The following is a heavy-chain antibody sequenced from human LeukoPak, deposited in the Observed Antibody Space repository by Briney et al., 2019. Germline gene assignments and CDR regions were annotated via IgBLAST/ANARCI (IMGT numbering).Heavy chain of an antibody. CDR1: GHSISGSY. Sequence: PSETLSLTCTVSGHSISGSYLSWFRQPPGKGLEWVGFMFYSGSSNYNPSLRSRVTMSVDSSKNQFSLKLSSVTAADTAVYYCARDSHYDFWSGYYTHWGQGTLVTVSS. J-gene: IGHJ4*02. V-gene: IGHV4-59*01. D-gene: IGHD3-3*01. CDR3: ARDSHYDFWSGYYTH. CDR2: MFYSGSS.